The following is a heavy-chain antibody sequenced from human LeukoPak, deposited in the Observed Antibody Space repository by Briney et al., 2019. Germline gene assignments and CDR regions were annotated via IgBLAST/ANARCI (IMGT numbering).Heavy chain of an antibody. CDR2: INPDGSVT. Sequence: GGSLRLSCAASGFTFRSYWMYWVRKAPGKGLVWVSLINPDGSVTTYADSVKGRFTISRDNAKNTLYLQMSSLGAEDTALHYCARGGVVAGSDYWGQGTLVTVSS. CDR3: ARGGVVAGSDY. J-gene: IGHJ4*02. CDR1: GFTFRSYW. D-gene: IGHD2-15*01. V-gene: IGHV3-74*01.